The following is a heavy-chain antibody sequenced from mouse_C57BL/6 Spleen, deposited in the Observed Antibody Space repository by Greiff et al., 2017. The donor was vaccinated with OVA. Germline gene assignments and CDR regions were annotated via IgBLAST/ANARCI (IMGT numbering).Heavy chain of an antibody. J-gene: IGHJ4*01. V-gene: IGHV2-2*01. CDR2: IWSGGST. CDR1: GFSLTSYG. Sequence: VQLQQSGPGLVQPSQSLSITCTASGFSLTSYGVHWVRQSPGKGLEWLGVIWSGGSTDYNAAFISRLSISKDNSKSQVFFKMNSLQADDTAIYYCARRLYGSSAYYAMDYWGQGTSVTVSS. D-gene: IGHD1-1*01. CDR3: ARRLYGSSAYYAMDY.